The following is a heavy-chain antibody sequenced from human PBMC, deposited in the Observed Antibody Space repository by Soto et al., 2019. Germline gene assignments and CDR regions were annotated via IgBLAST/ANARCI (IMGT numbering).Heavy chain of an antibody. CDR2: VNWNGGST. Sequence: GGSLRLSCAASGFTFDDYGMSWARQAPGKGLEWVSGVNWNGGSTGYADSVKGRFTISRDNAKNSLYLQMNSLRAEDTAFYYCVRGASSNFDYWGQGTLVNVSS. CDR1: GFTFDDYG. D-gene: IGHD6-6*01. V-gene: IGHV3-20*04. CDR3: VRGASSNFDY. J-gene: IGHJ4*02.